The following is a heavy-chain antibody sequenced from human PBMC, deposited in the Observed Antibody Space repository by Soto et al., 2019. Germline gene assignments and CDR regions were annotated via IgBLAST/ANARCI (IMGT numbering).Heavy chain of an antibody. V-gene: IGHV1-69*12. J-gene: IGHJ6*02. CDR2: IIPISGTA. Sequence: QVQLVQSGAEVKKPGSSVKVSCKASGGTFSSYAISWVRQAPGQGLEWMGGIIPISGTANYAQKFQRRVKITADEATSTAYMELSSLRCEDTALYYCASGRRYYYYGMDVWGQGTTVTVSS. CDR3: ASGRRYYYYGMDV. CDR1: GGTFSSYA.